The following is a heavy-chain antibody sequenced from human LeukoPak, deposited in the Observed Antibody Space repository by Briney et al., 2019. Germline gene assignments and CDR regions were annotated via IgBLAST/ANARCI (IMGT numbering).Heavy chain of an antibody. CDR3: ARDRGYYDSSAAT. D-gene: IGHD3-22*01. J-gene: IGHJ4*02. CDR2: ISGSGGST. Sequence: GGSLRLSCAASGFTFSSYGMSWVRQAPGKGLEWVSAISGSGGSTYYADSVKGRFTISRDNSKNTLYLQMNSLRAEDTAVYYCARDRGYYDSSAATWGQGTLVTVSS. V-gene: IGHV3-23*01. CDR1: GFTFSSYG.